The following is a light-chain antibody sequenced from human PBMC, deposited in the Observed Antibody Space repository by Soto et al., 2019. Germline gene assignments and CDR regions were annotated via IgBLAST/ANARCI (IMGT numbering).Light chain of an antibody. CDR1: SSDVGSYNL. CDR2: EGS. J-gene: IGLJ1*01. V-gene: IGLV2-23*01. CDR3: CSYVVSRLYI. Sequence: QSVLTQPASVSGSPGQSITISCTGTSSDVGSYNLVSWYQQHPGKAPKLMIYEGSKRPSGVSNRFSGSKSGNTASLTISGLQAEDDDDFYCCSYVVSRLYIFRPVTKVTGL.